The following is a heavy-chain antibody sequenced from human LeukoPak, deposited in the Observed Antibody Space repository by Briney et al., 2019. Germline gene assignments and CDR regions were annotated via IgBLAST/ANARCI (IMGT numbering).Heavy chain of an antibody. J-gene: IGHJ3*02. D-gene: IGHD2-2*01. CDR1: GGSFSGYY. CDR3: ARHRGKVVVPAAIRGAFDI. V-gene: IGHV4-34*01. Sequence: SETLSLTCAVYGGSFSGYYWGWLRQPPGKGLEWIGEMNHSGSTNYNQSLKSRVTISVDTSKNQFSLTLSSVTAADTAVYYWARHRGKVVVPAAIRGAFDIWGQGTMVTVSS. CDR2: MNHSGST.